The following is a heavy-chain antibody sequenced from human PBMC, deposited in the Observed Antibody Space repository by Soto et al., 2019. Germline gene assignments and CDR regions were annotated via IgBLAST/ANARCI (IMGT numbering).Heavy chain of an antibody. Sequence: QVQLVESGGGVVQPGGSLRLSCEASGFTFSKYGMHWVRQAPDKGLGWVAVITDDGREEKYAESVKGRFSISRDKSKNTLYLQMSSLTADDTAVYDIARDDEGWGNNMDVWGQGTTVTVAS. CDR2: ITDDGREE. V-gene: IGHV3-33*01. CDR1: GFTFSKYG. D-gene: IGHD3-16*01. CDR3: ARDDEGWGNNMDV. J-gene: IGHJ6*02.